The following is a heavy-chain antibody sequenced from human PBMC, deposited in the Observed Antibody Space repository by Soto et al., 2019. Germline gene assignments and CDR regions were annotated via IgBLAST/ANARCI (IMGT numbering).Heavy chain of an antibody. CDR2: IYHSGNT. CDR1: GGSISSGGYP. V-gene: IGHV4-30-2*01. CDR3: ARVPTP. J-gene: IGHJ5*02. Sequence: QLQLQGSGSGLVKPSQTLSLTCAVSGGSISSGGYPWSWIRQPPGKGLEWIGYIYHSGNTYYNPSLKSRVTISVDRSKNQFSLKLSSVTAADTAVYYCARVPTPWGQGTLVTVSS.